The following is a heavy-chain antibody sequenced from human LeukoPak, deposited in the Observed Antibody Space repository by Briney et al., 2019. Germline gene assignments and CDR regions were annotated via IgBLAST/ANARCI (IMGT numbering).Heavy chain of an antibody. CDR1: GFTFSSYS. CDR2: ISSSSSYI. Sequence: GGSLRLSCAASGFTFSSYSMNWVRQAPGKGLEWVSSISSSSSYIYYADSVKGRFTISRDSAKNSLYLQMNSLRAEDTAVYYCARGSDYDILTGYLTRLDFDYWGQGTLVTVSS. D-gene: IGHD3-9*01. J-gene: IGHJ4*02. V-gene: IGHV3-21*01. CDR3: ARGSDYDILTGYLTRLDFDY.